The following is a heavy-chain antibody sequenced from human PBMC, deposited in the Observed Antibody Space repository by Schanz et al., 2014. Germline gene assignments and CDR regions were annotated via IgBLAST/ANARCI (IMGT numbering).Heavy chain of an antibody. CDR1: GFSFSDYY. J-gene: IGHJ4*02. CDR3: VSQTGSPNY. CDR2: VSRSTPDI. D-gene: IGHD6-13*01. Sequence: VQLVESGGGLIQPGGSLRLSCAASGFSFSDYYMSWIRQAPGKGLEWVSYVSRSTPDIYYADSVKGRFTMSRDNAKRSLFLQMNSLRVEDTAVYFCVSQTGSPNYWGQGTLVTVSS. V-gene: IGHV3-11*06.